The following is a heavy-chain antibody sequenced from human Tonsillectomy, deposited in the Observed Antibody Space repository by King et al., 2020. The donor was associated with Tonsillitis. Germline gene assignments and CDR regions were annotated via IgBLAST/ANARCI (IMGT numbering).Heavy chain of an antibody. CDR2: TSYDGSNK. CDR3: ARDLSLGSGPPFDY. Sequence: QLVQSGGGVVPPGRSLRLSCAASGFTFISHGMHWVRQAPGKGLEWVAVTSYDGSNKYYADSVKGRFTISRDNSKNTLYLQMNSLRTEDTAVYYCARDLSLGSGPPFDYWGQGTLVTVSS. CDR1: GFTFISHG. J-gene: IGHJ4*02. V-gene: IGHV3-30*03. D-gene: IGHD6-19*01.